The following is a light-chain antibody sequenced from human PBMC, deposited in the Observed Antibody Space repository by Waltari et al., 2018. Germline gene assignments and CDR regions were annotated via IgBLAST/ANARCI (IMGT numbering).Light chain of an antibody. CDR2: AAS. Sequence: DIQLTQSPFSLSASVDDRRTITCLASPGIRNALGWYQQNPGKAPKRLIYAASRLQSGDPSRFSGSGSGTEFTLTISSRQPEDFATYYCLQHNSYPLTFGRGTKVEIK. CDR1: PGIRNA. V-gene: IGKV1-17*01. J-gene: IGKJ4*01. CDR3: LQHNSYPLT.